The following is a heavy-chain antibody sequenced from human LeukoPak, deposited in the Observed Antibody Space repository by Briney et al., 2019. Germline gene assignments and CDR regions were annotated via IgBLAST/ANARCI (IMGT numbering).Heavy chain of an antibody. D-gene: IGHD6-25*01. J-gene: IGHJ5*02. V-gene: IGHV4-61*02. CDR3: ARGRLRTGWFDP. CDR1: GGSISSGSYY. CDR2: IYTSGST. Sequence: PSETLSLTCTVSGGSISSGSYYWSWIRQPAGKGLEWIGRIYTSGSTNYNPSLKSRVTISVDTSKNQFSLKLSSVTAADTAVYYCARGRLRTGWFDPWGQGTLVTVSS.